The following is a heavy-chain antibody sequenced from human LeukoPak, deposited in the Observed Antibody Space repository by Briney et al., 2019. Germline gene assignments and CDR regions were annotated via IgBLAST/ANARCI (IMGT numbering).Heavy chain of an antibody. CDR1: GGSISSGGYY. J-gene: IGHJ4*02. CDR2: IYYSGST. V-gene: IGHV4-31*03. CDR3: ARDVYDSSGYHYNFDY. D-gene: IGHD3-22*01. Sequence: SQTLSLTCTVSGGSISSGGYYWSWIRQHPGKGLEWIGYIYYSGSTYYNPSLKSRVIISVDTSKNQFSLKLSSVTAADTAFYYCARDVYDSSGYHYNFDYWGQGTLVTVSS.